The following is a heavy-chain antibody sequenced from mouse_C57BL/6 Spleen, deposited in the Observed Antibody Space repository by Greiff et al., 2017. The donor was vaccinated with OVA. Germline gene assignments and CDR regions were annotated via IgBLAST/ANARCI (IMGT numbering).Heavy chain of an antibody. D-gene: IGHD2-1*01. CDR3: ARFELHAMDY. V-gene: IGHV7-3*01. J-gene: IGHJ4*01. CDR1: GFTFTDYY. CDR2: IRNKANGYTT. Sequence: EVKVEESGGGLVQPGGSLSLSCAASGFTFTDYYMSWVRQPPGKALEWLGFIRNKANGYTTEYSASVKGRFTISRDNSQSILYLQMNALRAEDSATYYGARFELHAMDYWGQGTSVTVSS.